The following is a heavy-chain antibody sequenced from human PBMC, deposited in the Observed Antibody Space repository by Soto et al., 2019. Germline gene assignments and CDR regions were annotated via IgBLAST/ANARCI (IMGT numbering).Heavy chain of an antibody. CDR3: ARGNGHSSGYFDY. CDR2: IWHDGRNK. CDR1: GFTLRSYG. D-gene: IGHD2-8*01. Sequence: GXSLRLSCAASGFTLRSYGLHWFRQAPGKGLEWVAVIWHDGRNKYYADSVKGRFTISRDNSKNTMYLQMDSPRGEDTAVYYCARGNGHSSGYFDYWGQGTQVTVSS. J-gene: IGHJ4*02. V-gene: IGHV3-33*01.